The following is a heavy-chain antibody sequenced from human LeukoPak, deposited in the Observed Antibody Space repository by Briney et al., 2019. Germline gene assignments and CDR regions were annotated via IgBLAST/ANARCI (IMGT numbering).Heavy chain of an antibody. CDR3: AKPAGWYYDSSGYFNY. CDR2: ISGSGTST. J-gene: IGHJ4*02. Sequence: GGSLRLSCTASGFTFSSYAMNWVRQAPGKGLGWVSGISGSGTSTYYADSVKGRFTISRDNSKNTLYLQMNSLRAEDTAVYYCAKPAGWYYDSSGYFNYWGQGILVTVSS. D-gene: IGHD3-22*01. CDR1: GFTFSSYA. V-gene: IGHV3-23*01.